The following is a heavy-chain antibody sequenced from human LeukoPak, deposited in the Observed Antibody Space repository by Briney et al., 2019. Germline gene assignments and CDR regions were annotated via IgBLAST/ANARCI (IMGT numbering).Heavy chain of an antibody. CDR1: GGSISSGDYQ. D-gene: IGHD2-2*01. CDR2: VSYSGTT. CDR3: AKLTCSSTFCPLDY. Sequence: SETLSLTCTVSGGSISSGDYQWNWIRQPPGKGLEWIGTVSYSGTTYYSPSLKSRVTISVDTSKNQFSLRLTSVTAADTALYYCAKLTCSSTFCPLDYWGQGTLVTVSS. J-gene: IGHJ4*02. V-gene: IGHV4-39*01.